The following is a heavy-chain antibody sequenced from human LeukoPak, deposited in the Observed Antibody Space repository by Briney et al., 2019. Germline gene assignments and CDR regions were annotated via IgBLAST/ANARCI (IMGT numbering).Heavy chain of an antibody. CDR2: IDDSGNT. CDR1: GASISSYY. D-gene: IGHD3-22*01. V-gene: IGHV4-59*01. Sequence: SETLSLTCTVSGASISSYYWSWIRRPPGKGLEWIGYIDDSGNTDYNPSVKSQVTISVDKSKNQFSLKLRFVTAADTAMYYCARDYYDSSGYTNWFDPWGQGTLVTVSS. J-gene: IGHJ5*02. CDR3: ARDYYDSSGYTNWFDP.